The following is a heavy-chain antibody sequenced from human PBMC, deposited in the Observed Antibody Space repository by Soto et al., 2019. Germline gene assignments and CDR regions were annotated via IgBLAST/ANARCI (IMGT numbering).Heavy chain of an antibody. CDR1: GYTFTDYD. D-gene: IGHD4-17*01. J-gene: IGHJ4*02. CDR3: AVTTGY. CDR2: VSPDHGNA. Sequence: QVRVVQSGAEVKKPGASVKVSCKTSGYTFTDYDSNWVRQAPGQGLEWMGWVSPDHGNAGYAQQFQGRVTMTSDTSISTVFMELTNLRSEDTAVYYCAVTTGYWGQGTKVTVSS. V-gene: IGHV1-8*01.